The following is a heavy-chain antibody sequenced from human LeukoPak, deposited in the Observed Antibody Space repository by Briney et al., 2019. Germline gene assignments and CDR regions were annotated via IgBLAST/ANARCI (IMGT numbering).Heavy chain of an antibody. CDR1: GGSLSSGSYY. CDR3: ASGGSGYYYS. D-gene: IGHD3-22*01. J-gene: IGHJ4*02. V-gene: IGHV4-39*01. Sequence: SETLSLTCTVSGGSLSSGSYYWGCIRQRPGKGLEWIGSIYYSGSTYYNPSLKSRVTISLDMSKNQFSLKLRSVTAADTAVYYCASGGSGYYYSWGQGSLVTVSS. CDR2: IYYSGST.